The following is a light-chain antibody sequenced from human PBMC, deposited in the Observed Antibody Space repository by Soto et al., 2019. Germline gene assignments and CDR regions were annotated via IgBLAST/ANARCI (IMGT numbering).Light chain of an antibody. CDR2: TAS. CDR1: QSISSW. J-gene: IGKJ3*01. V-gene: IGKV1-5*03. Sequence: DLQMTQSPSPLSASVGDRVTITCRATQSISSWLAWYQQKPGKAPKLLIYTASSLESGVPSRFSGSGSGNEFTLTISSLQPDDFATYYCQQYNSYPFTFGPGTKVDIK. CDR3: QQYNSYPFT.